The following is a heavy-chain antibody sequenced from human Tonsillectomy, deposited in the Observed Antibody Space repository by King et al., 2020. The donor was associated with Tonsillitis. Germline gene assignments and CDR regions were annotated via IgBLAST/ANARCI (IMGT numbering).Heavy chain of an antibody. CDR1: GFSLTTRGVG. D-gene: IGHD2-21*01. V-gene: IGHV2-5*02. J-gene: IGHJ4*02. CDR3: AHIVRSLKNGGDFDY. CDR2: IFWDDVR. Sequence: ITLQESGPTLVKPTETLTLTCAFSGFSLTTRGVGVGWVRQSPGEALEWLALIFWDDVRRYSPSLKTRLTTAKGTYRNQVGVTMTNMRPMDTATSYCAHIVRSLKNGGDFDYWGQGTLVTVPS.